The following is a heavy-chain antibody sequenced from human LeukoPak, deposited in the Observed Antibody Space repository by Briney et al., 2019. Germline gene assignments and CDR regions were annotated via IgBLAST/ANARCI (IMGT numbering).Heavy chain of an antibody. CDR3: TRDFDFSSAI. V-gene: IGHV3-23*01. Sequence: TGGSLRLSCAASGFTFSSYAMSWVRQAPGKGLEWVSAISGSGGSTYYADSVKGRFTTSRDNAKNTLFLQMNSLRAEDTAVYYCTRDFDFSSAIWGQGTLVTVSS. D-gene: IGHD3-3*01. CDR1: GFTFSSYA. CDR2: ISGSGGST. J-gene: IGHJ4*02.